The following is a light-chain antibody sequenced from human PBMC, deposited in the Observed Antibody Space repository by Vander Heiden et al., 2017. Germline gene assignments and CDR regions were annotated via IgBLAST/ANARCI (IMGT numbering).Light chain of an antibody. CDR1: QSVSSN. CDR3: QQYNNWWT. V-gene: IGKV3-15*01. CDR2: GAS. Sequence: IVMTQSPATLSVSPGERATLSCRASQSVSSNLAWYQQKPGQAPRLLIYGASTRATGIPARFSGSGSGTEFTLTISSLQYEDFAVYYCQQYNNWWTFGQGTKVEIK. J-gene: IGKJ1*01.